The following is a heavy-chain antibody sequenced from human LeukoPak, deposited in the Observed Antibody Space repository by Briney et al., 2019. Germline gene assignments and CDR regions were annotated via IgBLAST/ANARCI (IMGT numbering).Heavy chain of an antibody. D-gene: IGHD3-10*01. CDR1: GFTFSSFD. Sequence: PGGSLRLSCAPSGFTFSSFDTHWVRQPPDKGLEWVAFIKFDGSQKYYADSVRGRFTVSRYNSRNMLYLQLDSLRDDDTAVYFCARRLPDSGSYSPDYWGQGTLVTVSS. CDR3: ARRLPDSGSYSPDY. V-gene: IGHV3-30*02. J-gene: IGHJ4*02. CDR2: IKFDGSQK.